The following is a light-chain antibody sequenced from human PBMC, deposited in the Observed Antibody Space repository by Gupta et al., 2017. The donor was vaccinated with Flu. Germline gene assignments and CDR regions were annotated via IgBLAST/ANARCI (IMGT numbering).Light chain of an antibody. CDR2: DVT. V-gene: IGLV2-11*01. Sequence: QSAPTQPRSVSGSPGQSVAISCTGSSNDVGGYNRVSWYQQRPGKAPKLILYDVTERPSGVPARFSGSKSGNTASLTISGLQADEEADYYGSSHAGRVTWVFGTGTMATVL. CDR1: SNDVGGYNR. CDR3: SSHAGRVTWV. J-gene: IGLJ1*01.